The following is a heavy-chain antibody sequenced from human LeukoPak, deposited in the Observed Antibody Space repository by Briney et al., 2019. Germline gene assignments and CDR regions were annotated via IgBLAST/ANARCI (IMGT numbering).Heavy chain of an antibody. CDR3: ARVGRTRSLFFQAHPNWFDP. CDR2: IKQDGSEK. J-gene: IGHJ5*02. Sequence: GGSLRLSCAASGFTFSSYWMSWVRQAPGKGLEWVANIKQDGSEKYYVDSVKGRFTISRDNDKNSLYLQMNSLRAEDTAVYYCARVGRTRSLFFQAHPNWFDPWGQGTLVTVSS. D-gene: IGHD3-3*01. CDR1: GFTFSSYW. V-gene: IGHV3-7*01.